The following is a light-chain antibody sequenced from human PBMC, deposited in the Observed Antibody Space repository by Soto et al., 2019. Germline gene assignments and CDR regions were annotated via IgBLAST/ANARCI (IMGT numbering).Light chain of an antibody. Sequence: VITQSPATLSVFPGERATLSCTASQSINSNLAWYQQRPGQAPRLLIYGASTRATGIPARFSGSGSGTEFTLTISSLQSEDFAVYYCQQYNKWWTFGQGTKVDI. CDR2: GAS. CDR1: QSINSN. CDR3: QQYNKWWT. V-gene: IGKV3-15*01. J-gene: IGKJ1*01.